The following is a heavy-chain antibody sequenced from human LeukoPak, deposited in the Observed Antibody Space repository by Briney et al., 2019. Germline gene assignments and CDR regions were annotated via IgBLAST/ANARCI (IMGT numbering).Heavy chain of an antibody. J-gene: IGHJ4*02. Sequence: GGSLRLSCAASGFTFSDYYMSWIRQAPGKGLEWVSYISSSGSTIYYADSVKGRFTISRDNAKNSLYLQMNSLRAEDTAVYYCARVLSDNSGWYHFDYWGQGTLVTVSS. CDR2: ISSSGSTI. D-gene: IGHD6-19*01. CDR3: ARVLSDNSGWYHFDY. CDR1: GFTFSDYY. V-gene: IGHV3-11*01.